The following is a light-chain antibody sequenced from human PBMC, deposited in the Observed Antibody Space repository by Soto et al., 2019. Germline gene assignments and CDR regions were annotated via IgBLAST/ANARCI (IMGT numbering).Light chain of an antibody. CDR2: AAS. CDR1: KGISSY. Sequence: AIRITESPSSLSASTGDRIRCSCRASKGISSYLVWYQKTPWKVSKLMIYAASTLQSGVPSRFSGSVSGTDFTLTISCLQSEDFATYYCQQYYSYPRAFGQGTKVDI. CDR3: QQYYSYPRA. V-gene: IGKV1-8*01. J-gene: IGKJ1*01.